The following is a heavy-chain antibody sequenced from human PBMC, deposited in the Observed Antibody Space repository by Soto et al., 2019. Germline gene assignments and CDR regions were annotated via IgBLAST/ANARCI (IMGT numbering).Heavy chain of an antibody. D-gene: IGHD4-17*01. CDR3: AIERDPLTTVTEIDY. Sequence: QVHLVESGGGMVQPGKSLRVSCTVSGFTFSHHTLHWVRQAPGRGLEWVALIWYDGSNKYYADPVKGRFTIFRDNSKSTLYLQMSSLRAEDTAVYYCAIERDPLTTVTEIDYWCLGTLVTVSS. J-gene: IGHJ4*02. CDR1: GFTFSHHT. CDR2: IWYDGSNK. V-gene: IGHV3-33*01.